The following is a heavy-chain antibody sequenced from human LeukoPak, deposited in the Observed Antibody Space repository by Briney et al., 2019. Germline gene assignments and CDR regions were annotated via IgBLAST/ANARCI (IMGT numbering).Heavy chain of an antibody. D-gene: IGHD2-2*01. J-gene: IGHJ3*02. V-gene: IGHV4-61*05. Sequence: SETLSLTCTVSGGSISSSSYYWGWIRQPPGKGLEWIGYIYYSGSTNYNPSLKSRVTISVDTSKNQFSLKLSSVTAADTAVYYCATSDVVPAAIGAFDIWGQGTMVTVSS. CDR1: GGSISSSSYY. CDR2: IYYSGST. CDR3: ATSDVVPAAIGAFDI.